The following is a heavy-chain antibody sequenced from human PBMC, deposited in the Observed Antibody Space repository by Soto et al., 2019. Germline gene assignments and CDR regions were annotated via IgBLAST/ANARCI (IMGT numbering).Heavy chain of an antibody. J-gene: IGHJ4*02. Sequence: QVQLMQSGAEVKKPGSSVKVSCKASGGTLNTYAITWMRQAPGQRLEWMGGIIPIFGSANYAQKFEDRLKITENESTKIAYMDMSRMKSEDTAVYYCATYCGGDCYPASYYFNYWGQGNLVTVSS. V-gene: IGHV1-69*12. CDR2: IIPIFGSA. CDR1: GGTLNTYA. CDR3: ATYCGGDCYPASYYFNY. D-gene: IGHD2-21*02.